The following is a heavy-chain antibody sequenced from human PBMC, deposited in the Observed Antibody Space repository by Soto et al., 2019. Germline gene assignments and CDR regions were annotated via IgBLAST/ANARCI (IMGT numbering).Heavy chain of an antibody. J-gene: IGHJ4*02. CDR1: GFTFSSYA. V-gene: IGHV3-23*01. CDR2: ISGSSSTI. Sequence: PGGSLRLSCAASGFTFSSYAMSWVRQAPGKGLEWVSAISGSSSTIYYADSVKGRFTISRDNAKNSLYLQMNSLRAEDTAVYYCARGYSSGWYGTGFAYWGQGTLVTVSS. D-gene: IGHD6-19*01. CDR3: ARGYSSGWYGTGFAY.